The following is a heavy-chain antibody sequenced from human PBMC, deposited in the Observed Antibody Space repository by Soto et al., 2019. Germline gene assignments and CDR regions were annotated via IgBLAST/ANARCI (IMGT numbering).Heavy chain of an antibody. CDR3: ARHLDPYFYGMDV. Sequence: SETLSLTCTVSGDSISNYYWGWIRQPPGKGLEWIGYMYYSGKTNYNPSLKSRVSTSVDTSKNLFSLKLNSVTAADTAVYYCARHLDPYFYGMDVWGQGTTVTVSS. CDR2: MYYSGKT. J-gene: IGHJ6*02. V-gene: IGHV4-59*01. D-gene: IGHD1-1*01. CDR1: GDSISNYY.